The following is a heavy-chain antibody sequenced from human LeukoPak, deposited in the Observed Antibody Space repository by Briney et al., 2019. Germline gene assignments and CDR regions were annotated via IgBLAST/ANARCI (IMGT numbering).Heavy chain of an antibody. CDR2: ISAYNGNT. D-gene: IGHD6-13*01. CDR3: ARGFAGRIAAAEGDY. CDR1: GYTFTSYG. Sequence: ASVKVSCKASGYTFTSYGISWVRQAPGQGLEWMGWISAYNGNTNYAQKLQGRVTMTTDTPTSTAYMELRSLRSDDTAVYYCARGFAGRIAAAEGDYWGQGTLVTVSS. V-gene: IGHV1-18*01. J-gene: IGHJ4*02.